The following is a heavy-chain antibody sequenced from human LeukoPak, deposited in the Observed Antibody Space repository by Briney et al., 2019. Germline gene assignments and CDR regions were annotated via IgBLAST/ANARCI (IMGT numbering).Heavy chain of an antibody. CDR2: IIPIFGTA. J-gene: IGHJ4*02. CDR3: ARVDSSGYDY. Sequence: ASVKLSFKASVGTFSSYAISWVRQAPGQGLEWRGGIIPIFGTANYAQKFQGRVTITTDESTSTAYMELSSLRSEETAVYYCARVDSSGYDYWGQGTLVTVS. D-gene: IGHD3-22*01. V-gene: IGHV1-69*05. CDR1: VGTFSSYA.